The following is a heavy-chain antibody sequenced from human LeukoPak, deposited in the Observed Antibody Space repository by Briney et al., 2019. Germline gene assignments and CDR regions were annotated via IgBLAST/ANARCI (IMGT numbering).Heavy chain of an antibody. CDR2: IWYDGSNK. CDR3: ARAHTTYCYDSSGSYFDY. J-gene: IGHJ4*02. D-gene: IGHD3-22*01. V-gene: IGHV3-33*01. Sequence: SLRLSCAASGFTFSSYGMHWVRQAPGKGLEWVAIIWYDGSNKYYADSVRGRFTISRDDSKNTLYLQMNSLRVEDTAVYYRARAHTTYCYDSSGSYFDYWVQGTLVTVTS. CDR1: GFTFSSYG.